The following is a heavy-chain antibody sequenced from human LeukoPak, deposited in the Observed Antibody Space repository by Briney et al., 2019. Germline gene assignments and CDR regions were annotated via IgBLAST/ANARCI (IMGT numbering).Heavy chain of an antibody. V-gene: IGHV4-34*01. D-gene: IGHD6-13*01. CDR1: GGSISSYY. Sequence: SETLSLTCTVSGGSISSYYWSWIRQPPGKGLEWIGEINHSGSTNYNPSLKSRVTISVDTSKNQFSLKLTSVTAADTAVYCCARRGPYFAAAVGTMLWFDPWGQGSLVTVSS. J-gene: IGHJ5*02. CDR2: INHSGST. CDR3: ARRGPYFAAAVGTMLWFDP.